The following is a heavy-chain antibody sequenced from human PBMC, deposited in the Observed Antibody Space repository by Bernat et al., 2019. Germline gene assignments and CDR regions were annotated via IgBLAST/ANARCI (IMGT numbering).Heavy chain of an antibody. CDR3: ARHDLSCSSTSGHEHNWFDP. V-gene: IGHV4-39*01. CDR2: IYYSGST. D-gene: IGHD2-2*01. J-gene: IGHJ5*02. Sequence: QLQLQESGPGLVKPSETLSLTCTVSGGSISSSGYYWGWIRQPPGKGLEWIGCIYYSGSTYYNPSLKSRVTISVDTSKNQFSLKLSSVTAADTAVYYWARHDLSCSSTSGHEHNWFDPWGQGTLVTVSS. CDR1: GGSISSSGYY.